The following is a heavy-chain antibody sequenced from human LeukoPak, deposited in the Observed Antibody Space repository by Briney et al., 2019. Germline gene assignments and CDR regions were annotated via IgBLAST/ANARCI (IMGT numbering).Heavy chain of an antibody. CDR1: GYTFTGYY. V-gene: IGHV1-2*02. J-gene: IGHJ4*02. D-gene: IGHD2-15*01. Sequence: ASVNVSFKASGYTFTGYYMHWVRQAPGQGLEGMGWINPNSGGTNYAQKFQGRVTMTRDTSISTAYMELSRLRSDDTAVYYCATRDVVVAATEHDYWGQGTLVTVSS. CDR3: ATRDVVVAATEHDY. CDR2: INPNSGGT.